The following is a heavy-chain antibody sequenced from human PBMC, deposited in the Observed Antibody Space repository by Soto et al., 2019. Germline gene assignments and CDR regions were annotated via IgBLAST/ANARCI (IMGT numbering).Heavy chain of an antibody. J-gene: IGHJ4*02. Sequence: GGSLRLSCAASGFTFSSYARHWVRQAPGKGLEWVAVISYDGSNKYYADSVKGRFTISRDNSKNTLYLQMNSLRAEDTAVYYCARASYGGSSWLFDYWGQGTLVTVSS. CDR2: ISYDGSNK. CDR3: ARASYGGSSWLFDY. CDR1: GFTFSSYA. D-gene: IGHD5-12*01. V-gene: IGHV3-30-3*01.